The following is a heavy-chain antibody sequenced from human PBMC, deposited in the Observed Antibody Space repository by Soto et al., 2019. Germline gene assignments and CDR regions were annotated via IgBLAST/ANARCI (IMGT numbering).Heavy chain of an antibody. J-gene: IGHJ3*02. CDR3: ARGYYDSSGQSNTFDI. D-gene: IGHD3-22*01. V-gene: IGHV4-59*01. Sequence: PETLSLTCTVSGASITSSYWSWIRQSPGKGLEWIGYVHFSGSTNYNPSLKSRVTISVDTSKNQLSMKLSSVTAADTAVYYCARGYYDSSGQSNTFDIWGQGTMVT. CDR2: VHFSGST. CDR1: GASITSSY.